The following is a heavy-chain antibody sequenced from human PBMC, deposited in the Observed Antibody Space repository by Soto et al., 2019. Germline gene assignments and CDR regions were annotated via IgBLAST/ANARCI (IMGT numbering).Heavy chain of an antibody. D-gene: IGHD3-22*01. J-gene: IGHJ4*02. CDR2: IYYSGST. V-gene: IGHV4-59*01. CDR1: GGSISSYY. CDR3: AGEGPSPYYYDSSGYYYFDY. Sequence: QVQLQESGPGLVKPSETLSLTCTVSGGSISSYYWSWIRQPPGKGLEWIGYIYYSGSTNYNPSLXXPSTNSADPTXXQXSXXLSSVTAADPAVYYCAGEGPSPYYYDSSGYYYFDYWGQGTLVTVSS.